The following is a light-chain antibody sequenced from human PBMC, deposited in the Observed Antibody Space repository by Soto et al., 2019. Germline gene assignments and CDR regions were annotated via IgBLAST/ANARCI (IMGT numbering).Light chain of an antibody. V-gene: IGKV3-15*01. J-gene: IGKJ5*01. CDR3: HHYNNGPPIT. Sequence: EMVLPQYPNTLPASHGERATLSCSASQSVSSKLAWYQQKPGQAPRLLIYGASTRATGIPARFSGSGSGTEFTLTISSLQSEDFAVYYCHHYNNGPPITVGQGTRLGIK. CDR1: QSVSSK. CDR2: GAS.